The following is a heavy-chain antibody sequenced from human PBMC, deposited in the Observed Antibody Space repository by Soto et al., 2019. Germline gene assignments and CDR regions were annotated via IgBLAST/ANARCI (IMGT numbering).Heavy chain of an antibody. J-gene: IGHJ4*02. CDR2: VYYPESV. CDR1: GASISSLNW. Sequence: QVQLQESGPGLVKPSGTLSLTCVVSGASISSLNWWTWVRQPPGGGLEWIGEVYYPESVRYNPSLKNRVSLAVDKPMNQFSLQLLSVTAADTAVYYCARDLRRSWQIDVWGQGILVTVSS. CDR3: ARDLRRSWQIDV. D-gene: IGHD6-19*01. V-gene: IGHV4-4*02.